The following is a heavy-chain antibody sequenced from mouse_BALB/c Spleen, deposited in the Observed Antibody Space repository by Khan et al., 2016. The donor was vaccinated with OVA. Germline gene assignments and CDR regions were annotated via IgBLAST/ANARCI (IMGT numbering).Heavy chain of an antibody. V-gene: IGHV5-17*02. CDR3: ARSLITTGYLDV. J-gene: IGHJ1*01. CDR2: VSFGSATI. Sequence: EVELVESGGGLVQPGGSRKLSCAASGFTFSSFGMHWVRQAPEKGLEWVAYVSFGSATIYYAATVKGRFTISRDNPKNTLFLQMTSLRSEDTAIYYCARSLITTGYLDVWGAGTTVTVSS. CDR1: GFTFSSFG. D-gene: IGHD2-4*01.